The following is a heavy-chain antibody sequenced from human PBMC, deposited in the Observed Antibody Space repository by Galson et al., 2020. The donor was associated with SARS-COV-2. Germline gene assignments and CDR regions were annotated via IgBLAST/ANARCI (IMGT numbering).Heavy chain of an antibody. Sequence: GGSLRLSCAASGFTFSSYAMSWVRQAPGKGLEWVSAISGSGGSTYYADSVKGRFTISRDNSKNTLYLQMNSLRAEDTAVYYCAKLHDYGDYEVPLLWYFDLWGRGTLVTVSS. J-gene: IGHJ2*01. V-gene: IGHV3-23*01. CDR1: GFTFSSYA. CDR3: AKLHDYGDYEVPLLWYFDL. CDR2: ISGSGGST. D-gene: IGHD4-17*01.